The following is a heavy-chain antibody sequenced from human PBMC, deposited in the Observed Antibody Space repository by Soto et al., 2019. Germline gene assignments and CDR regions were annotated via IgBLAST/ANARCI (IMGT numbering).Heavy chain of an antibody. CDR2: IYYSGST. CDR3: AGQWELGPVSGFDP. Sequence: PSESLSLTCTVSGGSVSSGSYYWSWIRQPAGKGLEWIGYIYYSGSTNYNPSLKSRVTISVDTSKNQFSLKLSSVTAADTAVYYCAGQWELGPVSGFDPWGKGTLVTVS. D-gene: IGHD1-26*01. CDR1: GGSVSSGSYY. V-gene: IGHV4-61*01. J-gene: IGHJ5*02.